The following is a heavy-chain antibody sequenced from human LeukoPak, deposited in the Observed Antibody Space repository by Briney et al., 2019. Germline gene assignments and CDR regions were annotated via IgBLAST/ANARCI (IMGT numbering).Heavy chain of an antibody. Sequence: GGSLRLSCLTSGFTLSTNVMSWVRQAPGKGLEWISGISGSGASTYYADSVKGRFTISRDDSRNTLYLQMNSLRGDDTAVYYCAKDVGKWESLHFFDYWGQGTLVTVSS. CDR2: ISGSGAST. V-gene: IGHV3-23*01. CDR3: AKDVGKWESLHFFDY. CDR1: GFTLSTNV. J-gene: IGHJ4*02. D-gene: IGHD1-26*01.